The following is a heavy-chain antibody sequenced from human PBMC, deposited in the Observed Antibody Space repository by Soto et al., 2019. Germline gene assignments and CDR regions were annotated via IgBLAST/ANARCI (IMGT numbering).Heavy chain of an antibody. V-gene: IGHV1-69*12. Sequence: QVQLVQSGAEVKKPGSSVKVSCKASGGTFSSYAISWVRQAPGQGLEWMGGIIPIFGTANYAQKFQGRVTITADESTSHAYMELSSLRSEDTAVYYCARESPNVHYYYDGMDVWGQGTTVTVSS. J-gene: IGHJ6*02. CDR2: IIPIFGTA. CDR1: GGTFSSYA. CDR3: ARESPNVHYYYDGMDV.